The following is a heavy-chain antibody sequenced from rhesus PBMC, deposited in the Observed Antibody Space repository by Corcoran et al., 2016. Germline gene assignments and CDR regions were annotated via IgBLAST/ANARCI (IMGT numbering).Heavy chain of an antibody. D-gene: IGHD2-39*02. J-gene: IGHJ4*01. V-gene: IGHV4-80*01. CDR3: VSGGGRTYRAT. CDR1: GASIRDYW. Sequence: QVQLRESGPGLVKPSETLSLTCGISGASIRDYWWAWIRQPPGKGLEWIGDISDAGSQNFYNPSLIPRVTLLKDASRKQFFLLLKSVTAADTAVYYCVSGGGRTYRATWGQGVLVIVSS. CDR2: ISDAGSQN.